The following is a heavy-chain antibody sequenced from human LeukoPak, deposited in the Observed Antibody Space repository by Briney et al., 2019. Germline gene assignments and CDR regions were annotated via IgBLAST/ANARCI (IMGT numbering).Heavy chain of an antibody. CDR2: ISGSGGST. CDR1: GFTFSSYA. CDR3: AKGDYDSSGYYLRGGAFDI. D-gene: IGHD3-22*01. J-gene: IGHJ3*02. V-gene: IGHV3-23*01. Sequence: PGGSLRLSGAASGFTFSSYAMSWVRQAPGKGLEWVSAISGSGGSTYYADSVKGRFTISRDNSKNTLYLQMNSLRAEDTAVYYCAKGDYDSSGYYLRGGAFDIWGQGTMVTVSS.